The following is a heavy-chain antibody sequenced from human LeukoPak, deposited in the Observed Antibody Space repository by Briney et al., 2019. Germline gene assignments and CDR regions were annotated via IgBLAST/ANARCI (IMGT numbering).Heavy chain of an antibody. CDR3: ASRPGLAADSSGYYPDDYYYYMDV. J-gene: IGHJ6*03. Sequence: GASVKVSCKASGGTFSSYAISWVRQAPGQGLEWMGGIIPIFGTANYAQKFQGRVTITADESTSTAYMELSSLRSEDTAVYYCASRPGLAADSSGYYPDDYYYYMDVWGKGTTVTISS. CDR1: GGTFSSYA. V-gene: IGHV1-69*13. D-gene: IGHD3-22*01. CDR2: IIPIFGTA.